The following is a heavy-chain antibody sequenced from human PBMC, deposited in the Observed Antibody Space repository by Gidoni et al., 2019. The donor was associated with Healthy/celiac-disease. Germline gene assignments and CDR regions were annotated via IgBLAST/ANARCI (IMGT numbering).Heavy chain of an antibody. CDR2: IGTAGDT. CDR3: ARWGWYYGSGSWNYYYYGMDV. V-gene: IGHV3-13*01. CDR1: GFTFSSYD. Sequence: EVQLVESGGGLVQPGGSLRLSCAASGFTFSSYDMHWVRQATGKGLEWVSAIGTAGDTYYPGSVKGRFTISRENAKNSLYLQMNSLRAGDTAVYYCARWGWYYGSGSWNYYYYGMDVWGQGTTVTVSS. D-gene: IGHD3-10*01. J-gene: IGHJ6*02.